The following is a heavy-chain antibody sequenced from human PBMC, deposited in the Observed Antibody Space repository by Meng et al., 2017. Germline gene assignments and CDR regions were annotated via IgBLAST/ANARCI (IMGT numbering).Heavy chain of an antibody. J-gene: IGHJ4*02. D-gene: IGHD3-10*01. CDR2: ISYDGSNK. Sequence: QVELVESGGGVVQPGTSLRLSCAASGFTFSSYAMHWVRQAPGKGLEWVAVISYDGSNKYYADSVKGRFTISRDNSKNTLYLQMNSLRAEDTAVYYCASMGYWGQGTLVTVSS. V-gene: IGHV3-30*01. CDR3: ASMGY. CDR1: GFTFSSYA.